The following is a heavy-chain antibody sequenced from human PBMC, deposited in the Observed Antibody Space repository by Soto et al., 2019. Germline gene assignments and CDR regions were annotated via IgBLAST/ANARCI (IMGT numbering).Heavy chain of an antibody. Sequence: SETLSLTCTVSVGSISSSSYYLGWIRHPPGKGLEWIGSIYYSGSTYYNPSLKSRVTISVDTSKNQFSLKLSSVTAADTAVYYCWSYDQDSSGYYRGFDYWGQGTLVTVS. CDR2: IYYSGST. J-gene: IGHJ4*02. V-gene: IGHV4-39*01. D-gene: IGHD3-22*01. CDR3: WSYDQDSSGYYRGFDY. CDR1: VGSISSSSYY.